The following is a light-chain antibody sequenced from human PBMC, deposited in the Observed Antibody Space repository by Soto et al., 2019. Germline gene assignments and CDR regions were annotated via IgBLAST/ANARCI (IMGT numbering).Light chain of an antibody. V-gene: IGKV3-15*01. J-gene: IGKJ4*01. CDR3: QQYNKWPLT. Sequence: EIVMTQSPATLSVSPGERATLSCRASQSVSGNLAWYQQKPGQAPSLLIYAASTRATGISARFSGSGSGTDFTLTISSLQSEDFALYYSQQYNKWPLTFGGGTKVEIK. CDR1: QSVSGN. CDR2: AAS.